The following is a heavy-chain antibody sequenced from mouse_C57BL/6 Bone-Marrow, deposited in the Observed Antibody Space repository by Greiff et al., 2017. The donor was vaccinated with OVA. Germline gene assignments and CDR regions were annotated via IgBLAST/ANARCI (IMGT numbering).Heavy chain of an antibody. CDR1: GYTFTEYT. Sequence: QVQLQQSGAELVKPGASVKLSCKASGYTFTEYTIHWVKQRSGQGLEWIGWFYPGSGSIKYNEKFKDKATLTADKSSSTVYMELSRLTSEDSAVDVCAIQYSNYPLWYFDVWGTGTTVTVSS. D-gene: IGHD2-5*01. J-gene: IGHJ1*03. V-gene: IGHV1-62-2*01. CDR2: FYPGSGSI. CDR3: AIQYSNYPLWYFDV.